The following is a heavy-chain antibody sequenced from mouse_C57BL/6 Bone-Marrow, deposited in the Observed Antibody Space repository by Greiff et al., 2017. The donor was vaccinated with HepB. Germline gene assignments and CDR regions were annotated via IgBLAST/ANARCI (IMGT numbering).Heavy chain of an antibody. CDR1: GYSITSGYD. CDR3: ARDHYGSFYWYFDV. D-gene: IGHD1-1*01. J-gene: IGHJ1*03. CDR2: ISYSGST. Sequence: EVQLQQSGPGMVKPSQSLSLTCTVTGYSITSGYDWHWIRHFPGNKLEWMGYISYSGSTNYNPSLKSRISITHDTSKNHFFLKLNSVTTEDTATYYCARDHYGSFYWYFDVWGTGTTVTVSS. V-gene: IGHV3-1*01.